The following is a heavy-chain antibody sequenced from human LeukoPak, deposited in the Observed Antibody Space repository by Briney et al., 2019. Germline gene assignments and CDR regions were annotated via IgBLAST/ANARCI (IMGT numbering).Heavy chain of an antibody. V-gene: IGHV1-2*02. J-gene: IGHJ4*02. Sequence: ASVKVSCKASGYTFTGYYMHWVRQAPGQGLEWMGWINPNSGGTNYAQKLQGRVTMTTDTSTSTAYMELRSLRSDDTAVCYCARDRFGELLPPGPFDYWGQGTLVTVSS. CDR2: INPNSGGT. D-gene: IGHD3-10*01. CDR3: ARDRFGELLPPGPFDY. CDR1: GYTFTGYY.